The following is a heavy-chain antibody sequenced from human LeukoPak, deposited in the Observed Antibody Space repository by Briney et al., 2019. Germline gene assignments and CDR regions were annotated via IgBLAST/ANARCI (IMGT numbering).Heavy chain of an antibody. CDR2: IHTSWTT. CDR1: GGSMSDYY. Sequence: SETLSLTCTVSGGSMSDYYWSFIRQPAGKGLEWIGRIHTSWTTYFNPSLKSRVTMSVDTSKNQFSLRLTSMTAADTAVYFCARGDYYDGGGRNWFDPWGQGTLVTVSS. J-gene: IGHJ5*02. CDR3: ARGDYYDGGGRNWFDP. V-gene: IGHV4-4*07. D-gene: IGHD3-16*01.